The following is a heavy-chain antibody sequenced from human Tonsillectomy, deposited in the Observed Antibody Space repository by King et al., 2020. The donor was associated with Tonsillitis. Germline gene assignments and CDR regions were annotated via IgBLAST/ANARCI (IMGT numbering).Heavy chain of an antibody. CDR1: GFTFSVYS. V-gene: IGHV3-21*01. Sequence: EVQLVESGGGLVKPGGSLRLSCADSGFTFSVYSMNWVRQAPGKGREWVAAISSDSTNKLYSDSVKGRFIISRDNAKDTVYLQMDSLRAEDTAMYYCAREGGYRTFDYWSQGVLVTVSS. D-gene: IGHD3-22*01. CDR3: AREGGYRTFDY. CDR2: ISSDSTNK. J-gene: IGHJ4*02.